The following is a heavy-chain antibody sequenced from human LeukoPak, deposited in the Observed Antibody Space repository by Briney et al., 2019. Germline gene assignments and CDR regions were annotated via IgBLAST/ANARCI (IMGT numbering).Heavy chain of an antibody. Sequence: GGSLRLSCAASGFTFSSYAMSWVRQAPGKGLEWVSTISGSGGSTSYADSVKGRFTISRDNSKNTMYLQMNSLRAEDTAIYYCAKEVGWSGLTYFDSWGQGTLVTVSS. CDR3: AKEVGWSGLTYFDS. V-gene: IGHV3-23*01. CDR2: ISGSGGST. J-gene: IGHJ4*02. D-gene: IGHD3-3*01. CDR1: GFTFSSYA.